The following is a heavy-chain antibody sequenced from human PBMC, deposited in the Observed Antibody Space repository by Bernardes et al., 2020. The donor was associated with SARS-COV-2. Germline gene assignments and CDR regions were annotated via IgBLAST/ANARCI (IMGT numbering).Heavy chain of an antibody. CDR3: ARDAYGGTSEWFDP. Sequence: ASVKVSCKASGYTFTSYGISWVRQAPGQGLEWMGWISAYNGNTNYAQKLQGRVTMTSDRTTATVYMELRLTSDDTAVYFCARDAYGGTSEWFDPWGQGTLVTVSS. V-gene: IGHV1-18*01. CDR1: GYTFTSYG. CDR2: ISAYNGNT. J-gene: IGHJ5*02. D-gene: IGHD4-17*01.